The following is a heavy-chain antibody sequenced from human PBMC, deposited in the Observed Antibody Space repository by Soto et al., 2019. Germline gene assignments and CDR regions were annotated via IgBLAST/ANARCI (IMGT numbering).Heavy chain of an antibody. Sequence: ASVKVSCKASGFTFTNSAVQWVRQARGQRLEWIGWINAGYGNTKSSQKFQDRVTISRDTSASTAYMELTSLRSEDTAVYYCARDTGDGTFDFWGQGTLVTAPQ. V-gene: IGHV1-3*01. CDR2: INAGYGNT. CDR3: ARDTGDGTFDF. J-gene: IGHJ4*02. D-gene: IGHD7-27*01. CDR1: GFTFTNSA.